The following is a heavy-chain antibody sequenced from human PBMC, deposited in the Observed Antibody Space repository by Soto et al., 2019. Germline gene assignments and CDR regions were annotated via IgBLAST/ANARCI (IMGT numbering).Heavy chain of an antibody. CDR2: INPNSGGT. CDR3: ARERIPLYSSGLYYGMDV. V-gene: IGHV1-2*04. CDR1: GYTFTGYY. D-gene: IGHD6-19*01. Sequence: ASVKVSCKASGYTFTGYYMHWVRQAPGQGLEWMGWINPNSGGTNYAQKFQGWVTMTRDTSISTAYMELSRLRSDDTAVYYCARERIPLYSSGLYYGMDVWGQGTTVTVSS. J-gene: IGHJ6*02.